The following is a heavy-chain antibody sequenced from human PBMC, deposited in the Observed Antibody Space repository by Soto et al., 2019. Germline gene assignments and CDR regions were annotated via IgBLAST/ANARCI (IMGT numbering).Heavy chain of an antibody. CDR3: ARDRFGFGELYFDY. Sequence: QVQLVQSGAEVKKPGASVKVSWKASGYTFTSYGITWLRQAPRQGLEWMGWISAYNGHTNYAQKLQGRVTMTTDTSTSTAYMELRSLRSDDTAVYYCARDRFGFGELYFDYWGQGTLVTVSS. V-gene: IGHV1-18*01. CDR2: ISAYNGHT. CDR1: GYTFTSYG. D-gene: IGHD3-10*01. J-gene: IGHJ4*02.